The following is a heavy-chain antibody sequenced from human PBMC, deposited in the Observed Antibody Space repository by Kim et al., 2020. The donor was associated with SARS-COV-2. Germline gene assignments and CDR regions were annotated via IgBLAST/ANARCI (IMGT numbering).Heavy chain of an antibody. Sequence: NTNYAQKFQERVTITRDMSTSTAYMELSSLRSEDTAVYYCAAETRSGWYNWGQGTLVTVSS. CDR2: NT. J-gene: IGHJ4*02. CDR3: AAETRSGWYN. D-gene: IGHD6-19*01. V-gene: IGHV1-58*01.